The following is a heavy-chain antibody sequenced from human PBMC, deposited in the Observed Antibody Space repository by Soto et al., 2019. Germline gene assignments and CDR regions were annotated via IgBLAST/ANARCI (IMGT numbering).Heavy chain of an antibody. J-gene: IGHJ4*02. D-gene: IGHD5-18*01. Sequence: PLSLTCTVSGGSISSGDYYWSWIRQPPGKGLEWIGYIYYSGSTYYNPSLKSRVTISVDTSKNQFSLKLSSVTAADTAVYYCARDGYSYGRGMLDYWGQGTLVTVSS. V-gene: IGHV4-30-4*01. CDR1: GGSISSGDYY. CDR2: IYYSGST. CDR3: ARDGYSYGRGMLDY.